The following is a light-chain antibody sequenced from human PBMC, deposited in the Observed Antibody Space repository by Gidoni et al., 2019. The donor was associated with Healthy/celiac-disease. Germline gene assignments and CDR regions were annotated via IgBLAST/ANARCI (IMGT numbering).Light chain of an antibody. CDR1: QSVSSSY. J-gene: IGKJ1*01. CDR3: QQYGSSEAWT. V-gene: IGKV3-20*01. Sequence: IVLTQSPGTLSLSPGERATLSCRASQSVSSSYLAWYQQKPGQAPRLLIYGASSRVTGIPDRFSGSGSGTDFTLTISRLEPEDFAVYYCQQYGSSEAWTFXXXTKVEIK. CDR2: GAS.